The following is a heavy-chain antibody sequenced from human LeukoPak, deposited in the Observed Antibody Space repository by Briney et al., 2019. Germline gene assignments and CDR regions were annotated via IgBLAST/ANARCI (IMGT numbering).Heavy chain of an antibody. Sequence: PSETLSLTCTVSGGSISRGGYYWSWIRQHPEKGLEWIGYINCSGTTYYNPSLKSRPTISVDRSKKQISLTLNSVTAADTAVYYCARDGVSSPSHWFDPWGQGTLVTVSS. CDR2: INCSGTT. CDR3: ARDGVSSPSHWFDP. CDR1: GGSISRGGYY. V-gene: IGHV4-31*03. D-gene: IGHD6-6*01. J-gene: IGHJ5*02.